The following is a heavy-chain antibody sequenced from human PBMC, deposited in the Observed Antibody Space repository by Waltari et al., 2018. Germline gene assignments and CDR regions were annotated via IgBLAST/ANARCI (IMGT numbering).Heavy chain of an antibody. CDR1: GGSISGNK. Sequence: QVQLQESGPRLVKPSETLSLTCTVSGGSISGNKWSWIRQPAGKGLEWVGRIYPSGSTNYNPSLNSRVTMSADTSKNQFSLKMNFVTAADTAVYYCVRGIPGATAPDYWGQGTLVTVSS. V-gene: IGHV4-4*07. D-gene: IGHD2-2*01. CDR2: IYPSGST. J-gene: IGHJ4*02. CDR3: VRGIPGATAPDY.